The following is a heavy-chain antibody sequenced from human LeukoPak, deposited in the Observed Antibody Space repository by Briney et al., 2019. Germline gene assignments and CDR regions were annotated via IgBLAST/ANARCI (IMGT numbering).Heavy chain of an antibody. J-gene: IGHJ4*02. CDR3: ARAPGRPAAVFDY. D-gene: IGHD2-2*01. V-gene: IGHV4-34*01. CDR2: IYHSGST. CDR1: GGSFHGYY. Sequence: PSETLSLTCAVYGGSFHGYYWSWIRQPPGKGLEWIGEIYHSGSTNYSPPLTSRVTISLDTSKNQFSLKLSSVTAADTPVYYCARAPGRPAAVFDYWGQGTLVTVSS.